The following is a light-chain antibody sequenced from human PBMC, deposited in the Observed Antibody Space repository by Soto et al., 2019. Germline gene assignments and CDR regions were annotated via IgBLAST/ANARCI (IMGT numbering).Light chain of an antibody. CDR3: QPYNSYGT. Sequence: DIQMTQSASTLSASVGDRVTITCRASQSISSWLAWYQQKPGNAPKLLIYKSSILERGVPSRFSGSGSGTEFTLTISRLQPDDFATYYCQPYNSYGTFGQGTMVDVK. CDR1: QSISSW. J-gene: IGKJ1*01. V-gene: IGKV1-5*03. CDR2: KSS.